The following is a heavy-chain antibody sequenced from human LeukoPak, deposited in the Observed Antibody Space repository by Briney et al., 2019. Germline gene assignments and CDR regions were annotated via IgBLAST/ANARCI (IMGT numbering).Heavy chain of an antibody. D-gene: IGHD6-19*01. CDR2: ISAYSGNT. CDR1: GYTFTSYG. CDR3: ARNEIAVAGMVTKSFDY. J-gene: IGHJ4*02. Sequence: ASVKVSCKASGYTFTSYGISWVRQAPGQGLEWMGWISAYSGNTNYAQKLQGRVTMTTDTSTSTAYMELRSLRSDDTAVYYCARNEIAVAGMVTKSFDYWGQGTLVTVSS. V-gene: IGHV1-18*01.